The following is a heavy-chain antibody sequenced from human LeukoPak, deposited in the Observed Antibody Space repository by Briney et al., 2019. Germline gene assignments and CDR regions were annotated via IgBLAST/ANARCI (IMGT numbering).Heavy chain of an antibody. D-gene: IGHD2-2*02. CDR2: MNPNSGNT. CDR3: ARGAYCSSTSCYTGWFDP. V-gene: IGHV1-8*01. CDR1: GYTFTSYD. J-gene: IGHJ5*02. Sequence: ASVKVSCKASGYTFTSYDINWVRQATGQGLEWMGWMNPNSGNTGYAQKFQGRVTMTRNTSISTAYMELSSLRPEDTAVYYCARGAYCSSTSCYTGWFDPWGQGTLVTVSS.